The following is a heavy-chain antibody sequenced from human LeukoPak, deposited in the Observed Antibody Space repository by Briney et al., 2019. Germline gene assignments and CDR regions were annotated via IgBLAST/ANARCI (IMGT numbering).Heavy chain of an antibody. CDR2: IYYSGST. J-gene: IGHJ2*01. V-gene: IGHV4-59*01. Sequence: SETLSLTCTVSVGSISSYYWNWIRQPPGKGLEWIGYIYYSGSTNYNPSLKSRVTISVDTSKNQFSLKLNSVTAADTAVYYCARDKGLAAAGHWYFDLWGRGTLVTVSS. CDR3: ARDKGLAAAGHWYFDL. D-gene: IGHD6-13*01. CDR1: VGSISSYY.